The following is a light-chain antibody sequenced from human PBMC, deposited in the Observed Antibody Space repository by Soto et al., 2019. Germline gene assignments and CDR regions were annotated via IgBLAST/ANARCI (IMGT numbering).Light chain of an antibody. Sequence: IQLTQSPSFLAASVRDRVTITCRASQGISSYLAWYQQKPGKAPKLLIYAASTLQSGVPLRFSGSGSGTEFTLTISSLQPEDFATYYCQQLNTYPLTFGGGTKVDI. CDR1: QGISSY. CDR2: AAS. V-gene: IGKV1-9*01. CDR3: QQLNTYPLT. J-gene: IGKJ4*01.